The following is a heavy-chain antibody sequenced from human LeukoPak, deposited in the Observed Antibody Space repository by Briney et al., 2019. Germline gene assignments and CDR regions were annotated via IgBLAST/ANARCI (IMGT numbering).Heavy chain of an antibody. CDR1: GGSISSYY. CDR2: IYTNGST. V-gene: IGHV4-4*07. Sequence: SETLSLTCTVSGGSISSYYWSWIRQPAGKGLEWIGRIYTNGSTNYNPSLKSRVTMSVHTSKDQFSLKLSSVTAADTAVYYCARERRRGYYDSSGYSALDYWGQGTLVTVSP. D-gene: IGHD3-22*01. J-gene: IGHJ4*02. CDR3: ARERRRGYYDSSGYSALDY.